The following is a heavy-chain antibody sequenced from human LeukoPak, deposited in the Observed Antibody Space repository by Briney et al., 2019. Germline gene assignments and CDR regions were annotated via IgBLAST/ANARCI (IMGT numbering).Heavy chain of an antibody. J-gene: IGHJ6*02. CDR2: ISAYNGNT. D-gene: IGHD3-9*01. Sequence: ASVKVSCKASGYTFTSYGISWVRQAPGQGLEWMGWISAYNGNTNYAQKLQGRVTMTTDTSTSAAYMELRSLRSDGTAVYYCARSPTRDLLRYFDLGLDYYYYGMDVWGQGTTVTVSS. V-gene: IGHV1-18*01. CDR3: ARSPTRDLLRYFDLGLDYYYYGMDV. CDR1: GYTFTSYG.